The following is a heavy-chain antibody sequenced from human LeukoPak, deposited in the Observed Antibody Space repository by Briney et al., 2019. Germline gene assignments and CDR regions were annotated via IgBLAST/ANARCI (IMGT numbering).Heavy chain of an antibody. J-gene: IGHJ5*02. CDR3: ATMREQQLVRGDWFDP. Sequence: GESLMISCKGSGYRFTNYWISWVRQMPGKGLEWMGRINPSDSYTNYSPSFQGHVTISADTSISTAYLQWSSLKASDTAMYYCATMREQQLVRGDWFDPWGQGTLVPVSS. V-gene: IGHV5-10-1*01. D-gene: IGHD6-13*01. CDR2: INPSDSYT. CDR1: GYRFTNYW.